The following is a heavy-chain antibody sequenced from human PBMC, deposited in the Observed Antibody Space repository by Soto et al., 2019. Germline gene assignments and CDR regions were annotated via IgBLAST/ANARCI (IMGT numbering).Heavy chain of an antibody. J-gene: IGHJ4*02. CDR2: ISYDGSNK. D-gene: IGHD3-16*01. V-gene: IGHV3-30-3*01. CDR3: ASWGSMPGDY. CDR1: RFTFSTFA. Sequence: QVQLVESGGGVAQPGRSLRLSCAASRFTFSTFAMNWVRQAPGKGLEWVSVISYDGSNKYYADSVKGRFTISRDNSKNTLYLQMNSLRTEDTAVYYCASWGSMPGDYWGQGTLVTVSS.